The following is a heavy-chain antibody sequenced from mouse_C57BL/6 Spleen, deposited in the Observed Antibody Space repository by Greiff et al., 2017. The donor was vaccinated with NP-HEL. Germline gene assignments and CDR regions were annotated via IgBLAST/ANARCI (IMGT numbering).Heavy chain of an antibody. D-gene: IGHD2-3*01. CDR3: ARSEDGNYYAMDY. V-gene: IGHV14-3*01. Sequence: VQLKESVAELVRPGASVKLSCTASGFNIKNTYMHWVKQRPEQGLEWIGRIDPANGNTKYAPKFQGKATITADTSSNTAYLQLSSLTSEDTAIYYCARSEDGNYYAMDYWGQGTSVTVSS. CDR2: IDPANGNT. CDR1: GFNIKNTY. J-gene: IGHJ4*01.